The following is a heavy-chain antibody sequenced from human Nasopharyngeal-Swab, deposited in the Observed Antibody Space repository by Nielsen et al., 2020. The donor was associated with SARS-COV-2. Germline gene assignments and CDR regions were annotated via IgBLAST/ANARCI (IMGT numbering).Heavy chain of an antibody. CDR3: ARGRDLRYCSGGSCYQNKWFDP. V-gene: IGHV4-39*07. CDR1: GGSISSYS. J-gene: IGHJ5*02. Sequence: GSLRLSCTVSGGSISSYSWSWIRQPPGEGLEWIGSVHFSGNSFYNPSLKSRVTISVDTSKSQFSLRLSSVTAADTAVYYCARGRDLRYCSGGSCYQNKWFDPWGQGTLVTVSS. D-gene: IGHD2-15*01. CDR2: VHFSGNS.